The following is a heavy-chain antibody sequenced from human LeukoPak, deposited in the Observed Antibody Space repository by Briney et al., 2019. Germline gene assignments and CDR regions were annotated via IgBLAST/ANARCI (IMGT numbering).Heavy chain of an antibody. CDR3: ARLHHPWEAAATH. CDR1: GGSISSSSCY. Sequence: SETLSLTCTVSGGSISSSSCYWGWIRQPPGKGLEWIGSIYYSGSTYYNPSLKSRVTISVDTSKNQFSLKLSSVTAADTAVYYCARLHHPWEAAATHWGQGTLVTVSS. CDR2: IYYSGST. J-gene: IGHJ4*02. D-gene: IGHD6-13*01. V-gene: IGHV4-39*07.